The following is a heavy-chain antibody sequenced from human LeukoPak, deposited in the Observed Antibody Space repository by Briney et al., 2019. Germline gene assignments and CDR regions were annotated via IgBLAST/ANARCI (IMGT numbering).Heavy chain of an antibody. D-gene: IGHD1-26*01. CDR2: INHSGST. V-gene: IGHV4-34*01. CDR1: GGSFSGYY. Sequence: SETLSLTCAVYGGSFSGYYWSWIRQPPGKGLEWIGEINHSGSTNYNPSLKSRVTISVDTSKNQFSLKLSSVTAADTAVYYCARDSRTGASSFGYWGQGTLVTVSS. CDR3: ARDSRTGASSFGY. J-gene: IGHJ4*02.